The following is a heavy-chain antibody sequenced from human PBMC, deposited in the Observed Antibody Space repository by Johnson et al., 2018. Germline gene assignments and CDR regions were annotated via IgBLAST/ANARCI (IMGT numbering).Heavy chain of an antibody. J-gene: IGHJ1*01. Sequence: VQLQESGGGLVQPGGSLRLSCAASGFTFSSYAMSWVRQAPGQGLEWVSAISGSGGSTYYADSGKGRVTISRDNSKNTLYRQRNSLRAEDTAVYYCAKERINSGSYCQHWGQGTLVTVSS. CDR3: AKERINSGSYCQH. V-gene: IGHV3-23*01. D-gene: IGHD1-26*01. CDR1: GFTFSSYA. CDR2: ISGSGGST.